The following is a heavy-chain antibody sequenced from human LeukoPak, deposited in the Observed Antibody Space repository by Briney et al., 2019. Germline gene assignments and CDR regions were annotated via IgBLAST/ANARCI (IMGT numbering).Heavy chain of an antibody. CDR1: GFTLSSYA. V-gene: IGHV3-30-3*01. J-gene: IGHJ6*02. D-gene: IGHD6-13*01. CDR2: ISYDGSNK. Sequence: GRSLRLSCAASGFTLSSYAMHWVRQAPGKGVEWVADISYDGSNKYYADSVKGRFTISRDNSKNTLYLQMNSLRAEDTAVYYCARESGQQLKDYYGMDVWGQGTTVTVSS. CDR3: ARESGQQLKDYYGMDV.